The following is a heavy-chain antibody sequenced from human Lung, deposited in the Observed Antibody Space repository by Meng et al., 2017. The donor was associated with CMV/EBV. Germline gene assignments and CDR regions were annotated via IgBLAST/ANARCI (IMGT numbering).Heavy chain of an antibody. J-gene: IGHJ4*02. D-gene: IGHD3-22*01. CDR2: ISNTGSND. V-gene: IGHV3-30*04. CDR1: GFTFSSYA. Sequence: GGSXRLXXAASGFTFSSYAMHWVRQAPGKGLEWVAVISNTGSNDYYADSVMGRFTISRDKSKSTLYLQMNSLRPEDTAVYYCARDRSPLYDTSGRGVDSWGQGTXVTVSS. CDR3: ARDRSPLYDTSGRGVDS.